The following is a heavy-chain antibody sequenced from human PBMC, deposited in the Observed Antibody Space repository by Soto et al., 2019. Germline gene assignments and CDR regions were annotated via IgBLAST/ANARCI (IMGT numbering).Heavy chain of an antibody. J-gene: IGHJ4*02. CDR2: INPSGGST. D-gene: IGHD4-17*01. CDR1: GYTFTSYY. CDR3: ARESVGSDYGDYSGPNFDY. V-gene: IGHV1-46*01. Sequence: ASMKVSRKASGYTFTSYYMHWVRQAPGQGLEWMGIINPSGGSTSYAQKFQGRVTMTRDTSTSTVYMELSSLRSEDTAVYYCARESVGSDYGDYSGPNFDYWGQGTLVTVSS.